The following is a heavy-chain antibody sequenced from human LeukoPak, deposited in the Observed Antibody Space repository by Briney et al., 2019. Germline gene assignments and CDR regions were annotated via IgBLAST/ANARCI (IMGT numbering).Heavy chain of an antibody. CDR3: ATASFDF. Sequence: GVSLRLSCVASGFTFSSYGMHWVRRAPGKGLEWVAFIRYDGSNKYYADSVKGRFTSTRDNSKNTMYLQMNSLRAEDTAMYYCATASFDFCGQGTLVTVSS. J-gene: IGHJ4*02. CDR2: IRYDGSNK. V-gene: IGHV3-30*02. D-gene: IGHD2-15*01. CDR1: GFTFSSYG.